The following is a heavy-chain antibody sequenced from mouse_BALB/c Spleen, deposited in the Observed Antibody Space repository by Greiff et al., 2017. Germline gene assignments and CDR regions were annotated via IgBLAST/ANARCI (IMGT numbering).Heavy chain of an antibody. J-gene: IGHJ1*01. D-gene: IGHD2-3*01. CDR2: IWGDGST. CDR3: ARDRDGYYPYWYFDV. CDR1: GFSLTGYG. Sequence: QVQLQQSGPGLVAPSQSLSITCTVSGFSLTGYGVNWVRQPPGKGLEWLGMIWGDGSTDYNSALKSRLSISKDNSKSQVFLKMNSLQTDDTARYYCARDRDGYYPYWYFDVWGAGTTVTVSS. V-gene: IGHV2-6-7*01.